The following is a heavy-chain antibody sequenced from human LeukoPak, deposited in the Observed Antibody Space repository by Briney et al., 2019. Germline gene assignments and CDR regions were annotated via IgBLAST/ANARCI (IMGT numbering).Heavy chain of an antibody. CDR3: TSDSGTYNWFDP. V-gene: IGHV3-73*01. CDR2: IDKKDKGYATAT. CDR1: GFTFSGSA. J-gene: IGHJ5*02. Sequence: GGSLKLSCAASGFTFSGSAIHWVRQSSGKGLEWVGQIDKKDKGYATATAYAASVKGRFTISRDDSINTAYLQMKSLKTEDTAFYYCTSDSGTYNWFDPWGQGTLVTVSS. D-gene: IGHD1-26*01.